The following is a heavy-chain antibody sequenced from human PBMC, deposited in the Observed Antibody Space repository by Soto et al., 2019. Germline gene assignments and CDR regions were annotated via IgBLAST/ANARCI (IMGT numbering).Heavy chain of an antibody. V-gene: IGHV5-51*01. J-gene: IGHJ5*02. D-gene: IGHD3-22*01. Sequence: VESLKISCRTSGYKFTSYWIAWVRQMPGKGLEWMGIIFPSDSDTRYSPSFQGQVTISADRSTSTVFLQWASLKASDTAVYFCARKDKSGYFNWFAPWGQGTLVTVSS. CDR1: GYKFTSYW. CDR3: ARKDKSGYFNWFAP. CDR2: IFPSDSDT.